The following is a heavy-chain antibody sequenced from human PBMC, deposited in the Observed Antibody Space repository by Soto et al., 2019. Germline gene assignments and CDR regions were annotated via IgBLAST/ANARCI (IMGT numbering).Heavy chain of an antibody. CDR1: GGSISSYY. J-gene: IGHJ4*02. Sequence: PSETLSLTCTVSGGSISSYYWSWIRQPPGKGLEWIGYIYYSGSTNYNPSLKSRVTISVDTSKNQFSLKLSSVTAADTAVYYCARQVDICSGGSCYKGLSDYWGQGTLVTVSS. CDR2: IYYSGST. V-gene: IGHV4-59*08. CDR3: ARQVDICSGGSCYKGLSDY. D-gene: IGHD2-15*01.